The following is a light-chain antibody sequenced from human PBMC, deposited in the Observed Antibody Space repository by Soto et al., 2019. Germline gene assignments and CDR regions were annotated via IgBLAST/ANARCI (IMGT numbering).Light chain of an antibody. V-gene: IGLV2-14*01. CDR1: SSDVGSYNY. Sequence: QSALTQPASVSGSPGQSITISCTGTSSDVGSYNYVSWYQQYPGKAPKLMIYNVSHRPSGISNRFSGSKSGNTASLTISGLQAEDEADYYCSSYTSSSTRVFGGGTKLTVL. CDR2: NVS. CDR3: SSYTSSSTRV. J-gene: IGLJ2*01.